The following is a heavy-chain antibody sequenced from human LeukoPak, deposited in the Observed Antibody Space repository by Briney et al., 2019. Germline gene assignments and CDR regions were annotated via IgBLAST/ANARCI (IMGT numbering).Heavy chain of an antibody. CDR1: GYTFTGYY. J-gene: IGHJ4*02. V-gene: IGHV1-2*02. CDR2: INPNSGGT. Sequence: GASVKVSCKASGYTFTGYYMHWVRQAPGQGLEWMGWINPNSGGTNYAQKFQGRVTMTRDTSISTAYMELSRLRSDDTAVYYCARETLRDDFWSGYSAIRVSTGYYFDYWGQGTLVTVSS. D-gene: IGHD3-3*01. CDR3: ARETLRDDFWSGYSAIRVSTGYYFDY.